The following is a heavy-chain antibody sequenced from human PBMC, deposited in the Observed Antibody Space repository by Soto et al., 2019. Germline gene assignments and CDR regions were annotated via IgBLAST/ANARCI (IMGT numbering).Heavy chain of an antibody. CDR2: ISAYNGNT. CDR1: GYTFTSYG. V-gene: IGHV1-18*01. D-gene: IGHD4-17*01. J-gene: IGHJ1*01. CDR3: ARGWAPVTTIGYFQH. Sequence: ASVKVSCKASGYTFTSYGISWVRQAPGQGLEWMGWISAYNGNTNYAQKLQGRVTMTTDTSTSTAYMELRSLRSDDTAVYYCARGWAPVTTIGYFQHWGQGTLVPVSS.